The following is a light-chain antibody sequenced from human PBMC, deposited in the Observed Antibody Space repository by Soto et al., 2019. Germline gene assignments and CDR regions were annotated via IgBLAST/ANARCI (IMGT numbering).Light chain of an antibody. V-gene: IGKV1-5*03. CDR1: HNVNTW. CDR3: HQYDSAPLT. CDR2: KAS. J-gene: IGKJ4*01. Sequence: DVQMTQSPSTLSASVGDRVTITCRASHNVNTWLAWYQQKPGRAPNLLIHKASTLETGVPSRFSGSGSGTDFTLLISSLQPDDFATYYCHQYDSAPLTFGGGTKVEIK.